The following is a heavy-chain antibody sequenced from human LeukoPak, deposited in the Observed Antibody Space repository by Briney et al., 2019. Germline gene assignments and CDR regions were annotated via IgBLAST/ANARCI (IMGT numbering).Heavy chain of an antibody. J-gene: IGHJ4*02. V-gene: IGHV3-33*01. CDR1: GFTFSTYG. D-gene: IGHD5-18*01. CDR3: GRDLAGYRGFDY. Sequence: GRSLRLSWAASGFTFSTYGMHWVRQAPGKGLEWVAVIWYDGSNKYYADSVKGRFTISRDNSKNTLYLQMNSLRAEDTAVYYCGRDLAGYRGFDYWGQGTLVTVSS. CDR2: IWYDGSNK.